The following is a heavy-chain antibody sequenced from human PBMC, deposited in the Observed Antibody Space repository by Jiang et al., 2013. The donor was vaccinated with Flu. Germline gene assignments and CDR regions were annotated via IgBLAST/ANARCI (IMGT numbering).Heavy chain of an antibody. D-gene: IGHD4-11*01. CDR2: INHSGST. J-gene: IGHJ4*02. CDR1: VGPFSGYY. CDR3: ARVDSNYRSGGY. V-gene: IGHV4-34*01. Sequence: KPSRPCPSPALSMVGPFSGYYWSWIRQPPGKGLEWIGEINHSGSTNYNPSLKSRVTISVDTSKNQFSLKLSSVTAADTAVYYCARVDSNYRSGGYWGQGTLVTVSS.